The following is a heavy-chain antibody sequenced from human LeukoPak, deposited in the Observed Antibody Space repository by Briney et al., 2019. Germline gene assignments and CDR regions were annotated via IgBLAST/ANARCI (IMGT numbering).Heavy chain of an antibody. D-gene: IGHD6-6*01. CDR1: GYTFTGYY. Sequence: ASVKVSCKASGYTFTGYYMHWVRQAPGQGLEWMGWINPNSGGTNYAQKFQGRVTMTRDTSISTAYMELSRLRSDDTAVYYCAREIPIAARPDSRLSGAFDIWGRGTMVTVSS. CDR3: AREIPIAARPDSRLSGAFDI. V-gene: IGHV1-2*02. CDR2: INPNSGGT. J-gene: IGHJ3*02.